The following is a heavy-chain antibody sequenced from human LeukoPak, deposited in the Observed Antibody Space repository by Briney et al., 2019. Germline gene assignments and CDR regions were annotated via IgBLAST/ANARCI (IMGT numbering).Heavy chain of an antibody. CDR2: IYYSGST. CDR1: GGSISSGGYY. D-gene: IGHD3-22*01. CDR3: ARGGDYYDSSGYQPDI. J-gene: IGHJ3*02. V-gene: IGHV4-31*03. Sequence: SETLSLTCIVSGGSISSGGYYWSWIRQHPGKGLEWIGYIYYSGSTYYNPSLKSRVTISVDTSKNQFSLKLSSVTAADTAVYYCARGGDYYDSSGYQPDIWGQGTMVTVSS.